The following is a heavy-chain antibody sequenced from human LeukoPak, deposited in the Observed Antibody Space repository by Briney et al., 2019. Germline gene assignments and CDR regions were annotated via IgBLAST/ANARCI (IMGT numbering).Heavy chain of an antibody. D-gene: IGHD3-10*01. Sequence: SETLSLTCAVYGGSLSNYYWSWIRQPPGKGLEWIGEINLSGSTKFNPSLKSRVTILVDMFESQFSLELRSVTAADTAVYYCARGPASGSDFAWFDPWGQGTLVTVSS. V-gene: IGHV4-34*01. CDR3: ARGPASGSDFAWFDP. CDR2: INLSGST. J-gene: IGHJ5*02. CDR1: GGSLSNYY.